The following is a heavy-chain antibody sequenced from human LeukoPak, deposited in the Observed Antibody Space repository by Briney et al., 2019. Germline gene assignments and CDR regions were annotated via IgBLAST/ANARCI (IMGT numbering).Heavy chain of an antibody. J-gene: IGHJ4*02. CDR2: ITGSGGTT. CDR1: GFTFNIYG. Sequence: GGTLILSCVASGFTFNIYGMNWVRQAPGKGLEWVSGITGSGGTTYADSVKGRFTISRDNSKNTLYLQMNSPRAEDTAAYYCAKDGNWARFENWGQGTLVTVSS. CDR3: AKDGNWARFEN. V-gene: IGHV3-23*01. D-gene: IGHD7-27*01.